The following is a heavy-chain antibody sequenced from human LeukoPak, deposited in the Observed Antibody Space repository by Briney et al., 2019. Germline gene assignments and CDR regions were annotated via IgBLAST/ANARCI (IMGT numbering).Heavy chain of an antibody. CDR1: GGSISNYY. Sequence: SETLSLTCTVYGGSISNYYWSWIRQPAGKGLEWIGRINASGRTNYNTSLKSRVTMSVDTSKNQFSLKVHSVTAADTAVYYCAREYGDFDYWGQGTLVTVSS. CDR2: INASGRT. J-gene: IGHJ4*02. V-gene: IGHV4-4*07. D-gene: IGHD4-17*01. CDR3: AREYGDFDY.